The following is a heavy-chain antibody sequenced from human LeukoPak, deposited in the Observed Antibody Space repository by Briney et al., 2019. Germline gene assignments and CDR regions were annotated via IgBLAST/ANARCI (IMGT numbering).Heavy chain of an antibody. V-gene: IGHV3-15*01. J-gene: IGHJ4*02. CDR2: IKSKTDGGTT. D-gene: IGHD6-19*01. CDR3: TTIAVADPAAFDY. CDR1: GFTFSNAW. Sequence: GGSLRLSCAASGFTFSNAWMSWVRQAPGKGLEWVGRIKSKTDGGTTDYAAPVKGRFTISRDDSKNTLYLQMNSLKTEDTAAYYCTTIAVADPAAFDYWGQGTLVTVSS.